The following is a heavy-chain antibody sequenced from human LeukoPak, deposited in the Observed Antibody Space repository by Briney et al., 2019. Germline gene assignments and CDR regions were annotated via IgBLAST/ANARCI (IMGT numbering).Heavy chain of an antibody. V-gene: IGHV4-59*05. CDR1: GGSISSYY. J-gene: IGHJ5*02. D-gene: IGHD2-15*01. CDR2: IYYSGST. Sequence: PSETLSLTCTVSGGSISSYYWSWIRQPPGKGLEWIGSIYYSGSTYYNPSLKSRVTISVDTSKNQFSLKLSSVTAADTAVYYCARPRLCSGGSCYWFDPWGQGTLVTVSS. CDR3: ARPRLCSGGSCYWFDP.